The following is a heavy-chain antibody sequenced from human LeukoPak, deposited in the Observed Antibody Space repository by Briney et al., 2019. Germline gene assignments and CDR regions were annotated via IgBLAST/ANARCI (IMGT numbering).Heavy chain of an antibody. CDR2: IYYSGST. V-gene: IGHV4-59*01. Sequence: SETLSLTCSVSGGSISSYYWSWIRQPPGKGLEYTGYIYYSGSTNYNPSLKSRVTISVDTSKDQFSLNLTSVTAADTAVYYCARLKCISTTCPSRYVMDVWGQGTTVTVSS. CDR1: GGSISSYY. J-gene: IGHJ6*02. CDR3: ARLKCISTTCPSRYVMDV. D-gene: IGHD2-2*01.